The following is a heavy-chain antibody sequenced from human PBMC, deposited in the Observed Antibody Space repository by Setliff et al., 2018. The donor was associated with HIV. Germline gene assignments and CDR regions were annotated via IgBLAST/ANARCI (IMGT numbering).Heavy chain of an antibody. CDR2: IYYSGSS. D-gene: IGHD3-22*01. CDR1: GGSISSYY. J-gene: IGHJ4*02. Sequence: PSETLSLTCTVSGGSISSYYWSWIRQPPGKGLEWIGYIYYSGSSKNTPSLKSRVTMLVDTSENHFTLKLTSVTAADTAMYYCTRGIGGIGYYPDYWGQGTLVTVSS. CDR3: TRGIGGIGYYPDY. V-gene: IGHV4-59*01.